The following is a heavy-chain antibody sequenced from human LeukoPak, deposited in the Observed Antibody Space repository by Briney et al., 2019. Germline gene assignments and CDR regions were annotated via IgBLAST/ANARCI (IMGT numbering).Heavy chain of an antibody. V-gene: IGHV4-34*01. CDR1: GGSFSGYY. CDR2: INHSGST. J-gene: IGHJ4*02. D-gene: IGHD3-22*01. Sequence: SETLSLTCAVYGGSFSGYYWSWIRQPPGKGLEWIGEINHSGSTNYNPSLKSRVTISVDTSKTQFSLKLSSVTAADTAVYYCARVIDYYDSSGHIFVRGFDYWGQGTLVTVSS. CDR3: ARVIDYYDSSGHIFVRGFDY.